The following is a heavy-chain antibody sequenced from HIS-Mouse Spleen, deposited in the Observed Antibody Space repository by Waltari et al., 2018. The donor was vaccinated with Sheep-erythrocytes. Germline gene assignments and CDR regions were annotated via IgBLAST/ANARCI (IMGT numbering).Heavy chain of an antibody. V-gene: IGHV1-2*02. CDR2: INPNSGGT. CDR3: ARDMYSSSWGDI. D-gene: IGHD6-13*01. J-gene: IGHJ3*02. Sequence: PGQGLEWMGWINPNSGGTNYAQKFQGRVTMTRDKSISTAYMELSRLRSDDTAVYYCARDMYSSSWGDIWGQGTMVTVSS.